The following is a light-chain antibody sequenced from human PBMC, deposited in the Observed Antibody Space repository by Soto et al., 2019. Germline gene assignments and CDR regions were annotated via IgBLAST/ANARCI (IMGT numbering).Light chain of an antibody. CDR2: EVS. CDR1: STDFVSYNR. V-gene: IGLV2-18*02. CDR3: SSYTSSSNVV. J-gene: IGLJ2*01. Sequence: QSALTQPPSVSGSPGQSVTISCTGTSTDFVSYNRVSWYQQPPGTAPKLMIYEVSKRPSGVPDRFSGSKSGNTASLTISGLQAADEADYYCSSYTSSSNVVFGGGTQLTVL.